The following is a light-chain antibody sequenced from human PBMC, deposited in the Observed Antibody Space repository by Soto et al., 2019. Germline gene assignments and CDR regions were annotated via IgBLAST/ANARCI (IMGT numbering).Light chain of an antibody. V-gene: IGLV2-11*01. CDR2: DVT. J-gene: IGLJ3*02. CDR1: SSDVGTYNY. Sequence: QSALTQPRSVSGSPGQSVTISCTGTSSDVGTYNYVSWYQQHPGKAPKLIIYDVTKWPSGVPDRFSGSKSGNTASLAITGLQAEDEADYYCQAYDNSLGVSVLFGGGTKLTVL. CDR3: QAYDNSLGVSVL.